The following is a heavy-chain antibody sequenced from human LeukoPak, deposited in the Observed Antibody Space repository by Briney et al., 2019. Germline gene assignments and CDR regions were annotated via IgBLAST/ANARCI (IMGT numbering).Heavy chain of an antibody. J-gene: IGHJ4*02. CDR2: ISSSGST. Sequence: SETLSLTCTVSGDSLSSYHWSWLRQPPGTGLEWIGYISSSGSTSYNPSLKSRVTFSVDTSKSHFSLRLTSVTAADTAVYYCARVGRGDHTWGSYYCDHWGQGTLVSVSS. V-gene: IGHV4-59*01. CDR3: ARVGRGDHTWGSYYCDH. CDR1: GDSLSSYH. D-gene: IGHD3-16*01.